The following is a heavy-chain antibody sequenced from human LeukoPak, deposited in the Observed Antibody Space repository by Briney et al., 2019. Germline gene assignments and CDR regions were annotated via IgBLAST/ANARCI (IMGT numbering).Heavy chain of an antibody. J-gene: IGHJ4*02. Sequence: GGSLRLSCAASGFIVSSNYMSWVRQAPGKGLEWVSVIYSAGNTYYADSVKGRFTISRDSSKNTLYLQMNSLRAEDAAVYYCAKAPVTTCSGAYCYPFDYWGQGTLVTVSS. D-gene: IGHD2-15*01. V-gene: IGHV3-53*01. CDR2: IYSAGNT. CDR3: AKAPVTTCSGAYCYPFDY. CDR1: GFIVSSNY.